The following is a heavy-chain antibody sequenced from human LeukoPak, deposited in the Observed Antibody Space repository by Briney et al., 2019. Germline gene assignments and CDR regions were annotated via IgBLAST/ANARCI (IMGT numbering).Heavy chain of an antibody. CDR1: GGSISSYY. CDR2: IYTSGST. CDR3: ARTQAAYYDFWSGYSYYFDY. Sequence: PSETLSLACTVFGGSISSYYWSWIRQPPGKGLEWIGYIYTSGSTNYNPSLKSRVTISVDTSKNQFSLKLSSVTAADTAVYYCARTQAAYYDFWSGYSYYFDYWGQGTLVTVSS. V-gene: IGHV4-4*09. J-gene: IGHJ4*02. D-gene: IGHD3-3*01.